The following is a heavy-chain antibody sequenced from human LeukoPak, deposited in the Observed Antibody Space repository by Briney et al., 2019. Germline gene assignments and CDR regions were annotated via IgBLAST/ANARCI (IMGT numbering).Heavy chain of an antibody. CDR1: GFTLSSYW. Sequence: GGSLRLSCAASGFTLSSYWMHWVRQVPGKGLVWVSRINTDGSSTSYADSVKGRFTISRDNARNTLYLEMNSLRTEDTAVYYCAKSFLADCSSTSCYGLNAFDIWGQGTMVTVSS. CDR2: INTDGSST. V-gene: IGHV3-74*01. CDR3: AKSFLADCSSTSCYGLNAFDI. J-gene: IGHJ3*02. D-gene: IGHD2-2*01.